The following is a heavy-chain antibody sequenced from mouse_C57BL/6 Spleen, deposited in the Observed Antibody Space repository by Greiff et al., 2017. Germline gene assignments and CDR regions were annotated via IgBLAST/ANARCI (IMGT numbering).Heavy chain of an antibody. V-gene: IGHV5-17*01. D-gene: IGHD2-4*01. CDR3: ARGGDYVFAY. CDR1: GFTFSDYG. Sequence: EVKLVESGGGLVKPGGSLKLSCAASGFTFSDYGMHWVRQAPEKGLEWVAYISSGSSTIYYADTVKGRFTISRDHAKNTLFLQMTSLRSEDTAMYYCARGGDYVFAYWGQGTLVTVSA. CDR2: ISSGSSTI. J-gene: IGHJ3*01.